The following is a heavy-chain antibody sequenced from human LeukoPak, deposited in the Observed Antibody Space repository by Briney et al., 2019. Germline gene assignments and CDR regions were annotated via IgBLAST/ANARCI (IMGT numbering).Heavy chain of an antibody. CDR3: AKVRFLEWLSSPGYFDY. J-gene: IGHJ4*02. CDR2: TSGSGGST. V-gene: IGHV3-23*01. Sequence: GSLRLSCAASGFTFSSYAMSWVRQAPGKGLEWVSATSGSGGSTYYADSVKGRFTISRDNSKNTLYLQMNSLRAEDTAVYYCAKVRFLEWLSSPGYFDYWGQGTLVTVSS. CDR1: GFTFSSYA. D-gene: IGHD3-3*01.